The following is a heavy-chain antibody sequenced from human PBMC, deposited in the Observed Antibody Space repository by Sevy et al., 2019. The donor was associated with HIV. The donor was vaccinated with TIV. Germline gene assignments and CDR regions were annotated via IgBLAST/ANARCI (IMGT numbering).Heavy chain of an antibody. V-gene: IGHV3-30-3*01. CDR2: ISYDGSNK. CDR3: WYYYDSSGYQAYFDY. Sequence: GGSLRLSCAASGFTFSSYAMHWVRQAPGKGLEWVAVISYDGSNKYYADSGKGRFTISRDNSKNTLYLKMNSLRAEETAVYYCWYYYDSSGYQAYFDYWGQGTLVTVSS. D-gene: IGHD3-22*01. J-gene: IGHJ4*02. CDR1: GFTFSSYA.